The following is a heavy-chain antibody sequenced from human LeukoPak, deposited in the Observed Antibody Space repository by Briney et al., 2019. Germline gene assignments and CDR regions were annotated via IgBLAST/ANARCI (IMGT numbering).Heavy chain of an antibody. CDR2: ISPSAGST. J-gene: IGHJ5*02. V-gene: IGHV1-46*01. CDR3: ARQGCTITSCYPDT. D-gene: IGHD2-2*01. CDR1: GYTFTSYH. Sequence: ASVKVSCKASGYTFTSYHMHWVRQAPGQGLEWMGIISPSAGSTNYAQKFQGRVTMTRDTSTSTVYMELSSLRYEDTAVYYCARQGCTITSCYPDTWGQGTLVIVSS.